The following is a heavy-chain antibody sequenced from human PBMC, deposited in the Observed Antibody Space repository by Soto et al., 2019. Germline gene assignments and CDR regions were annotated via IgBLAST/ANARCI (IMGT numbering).Heavy chain of an antibody. J-gene: IGHJ6*02. Sequence: VGSLKISCSGSGYSFTSYWIGCVRQMPWKGLKWMGIIYPGDSDTRYSPSFQGQVTISADKSISTAYLQWSSLKASDTAMYYCARLQYYYGSGSSDYYYYGMDVWGQGTTFTVSS. D-gene: IGHD3-10*01. CDR3: ARLQYYYGSGSSDYYYYGMDV. CDR2: IYPGDSDT. CDR1: GYSFTSYW. V-gene: IGHV5-51*01.